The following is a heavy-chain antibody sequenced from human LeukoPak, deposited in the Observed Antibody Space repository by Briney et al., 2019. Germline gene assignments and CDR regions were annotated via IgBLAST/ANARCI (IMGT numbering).Heavy chain of an antibody. CDR3: ARTNYYDSSGYRYYYYYYYMDV. Sequence: SETLSLTCTVSGGSISSHYWSWIRQPPGKGLEWSGYIYYSGSTNYNPSLKSRVTISVDTSKNQFSLKLSSVTAADTAVYYCARTNYYDSSGYRYYYYYYYMDVWGKGTTVTVSS. D-gene: IGHD3-22*01. V-gene: IGHV4-59*11. CDR2: IYYSGST. J-gene: IGHJ6*03. CDR1: GGSISSHY.